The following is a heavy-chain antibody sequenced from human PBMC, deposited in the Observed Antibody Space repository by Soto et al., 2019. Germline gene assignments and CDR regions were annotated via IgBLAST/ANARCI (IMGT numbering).Heavy chain of an antibody. CDR3: ERYEPAPPPDYYFDY. D-gene: IGHD2-2*01. V-gene: IGHV4-34*01. J-gene: IGHJ4*02. CDR2: INHSGST. Sequence: SETLSLTCAVYGGSFSGYYWSWVRKPPGKGLEWIGEINHSGSTNYNPSLKGRVTISVDTSKNQFSLKLSSVTAADTAVYYCERYEPAPPPDYYFDYWGQGTLVTVSS. CDR1: GGSFSGYY.